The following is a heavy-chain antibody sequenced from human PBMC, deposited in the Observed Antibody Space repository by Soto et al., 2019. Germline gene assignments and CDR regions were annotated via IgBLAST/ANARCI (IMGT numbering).Heavy chain of an antibody. CDR1: GFTFSSYG. V-gene: IGHV3-33*01. J-gene: IGHJ6*02. D-gene: IGHD6-13*01. CDR3: ARDRKWQQLAHYYYGMDV. CDR2: IWYDGSNK. Sequence: QVQLVESGGGVVQPGRSLRLSCAASGFTFSSYGMHWVRQAPGKGLEWVAVIWYDGSNKYYADSVKGRFTISRDNSKNTLYLQMNGMRADDTAVYYCARDRKWQQLAHYYYGMDVWHQGNTVTVSS.